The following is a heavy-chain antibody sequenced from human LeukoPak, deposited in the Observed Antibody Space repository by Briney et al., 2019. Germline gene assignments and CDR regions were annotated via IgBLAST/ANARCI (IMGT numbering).Heavy chain of an antibody. Sequence: PGGSLRLSCAASGFTFSSYAVSWVRQAPGKGLEWVSAISGSGGSTYYADSVKGRFTISRDNSKNTLYLQMNSLRAEDTAVYYCAKAWEWELLGWYFDLWGRGTLVTVSS. D-gene: IGHD1-26*01. CDR2: ISGSGGST. CDR1: GFTFSSYA. V-gene: IGHV3-23*01. CDR3: AKAWEWELLGWYFDL. J-gene: IGHJ2*01.